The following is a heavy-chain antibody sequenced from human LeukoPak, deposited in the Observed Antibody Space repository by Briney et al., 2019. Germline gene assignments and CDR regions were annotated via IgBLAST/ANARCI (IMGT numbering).Heavy chain of an antibody. CDR1: GFTFSSYG. Sequence: GGSLRLSCAASGFTFSSYGIHWVRQAPGKGLEWVAVISYDGSNKYYVDSVKGRFTISRDNSKNTLYLQMNSLRAEDTAVYYCARERDYSNYGTLAFDIWGQGTMVTVSS. CDR2: ISYDGSNK. CDR3: ARERDYSNYGTLAFDI. J-gene: IGHJ3*02. V-gene: IGHV3-30*03. D-gene: IGHD4-11*01.